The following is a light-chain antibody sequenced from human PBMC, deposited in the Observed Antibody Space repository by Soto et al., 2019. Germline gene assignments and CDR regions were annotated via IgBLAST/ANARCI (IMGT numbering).Light chain of an antibody. CDR2: GAS. J-gene: IGKJ4*01. V-gene: IGKV3-11*01. CDR1: QGIGDT. CDR3: HQHSNWPLT. Sequence: EVVMTQSPATLSVSPGEGATLSCRASQGIGDTLAWYQHKAGQTPRLLIYGASNRATGIPARFSGSGSGTDFTLTISSLEPEDFAVYFCHQHSNWPLTFGGGTKVDIK.